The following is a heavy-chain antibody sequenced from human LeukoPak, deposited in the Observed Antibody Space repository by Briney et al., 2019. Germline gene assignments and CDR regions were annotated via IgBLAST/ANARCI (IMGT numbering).Heavy chain of an antibody. Sequence: SETLSLTCTVSGGSISSYYWSWIRQPPGKGLEWIGYIYYSGSTNYNPSLKSRVTISVDTSKNQFSLKLSSVTAADTAVYYCARELERRLEYYFDYWGQGTLVTVSS. CDR2: IYYSGST. D-gene: IGHD1-1*01. J-gene: IGHJ4*02. V-gene: IGHV4-59*12. CDR1: GGSISSYY. CDR3: ARELERRLEYYFDY.